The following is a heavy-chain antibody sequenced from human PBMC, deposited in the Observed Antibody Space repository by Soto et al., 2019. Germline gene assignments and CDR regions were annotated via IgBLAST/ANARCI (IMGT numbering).Heavy chain of an antibody. CDR3: ERHVLIAADGPGGAFEH. J-gene: IGHJ4*02. D-gene: IGHD6-13*01. CDR2: MYYSVST. V-gene: IGHV4-39*01. Sequence: SETVSLTCTVSGGSISSSSYYWGWIRQAAGKGLEWIGSMYYSVSTYYNPSLKSRVTISVDTSKNQFSLKLSSVTAAETSVYYCERHVLIAADGPGGAFEHWGQGTRVTVSS. CDR1: GGSISSSSYY.